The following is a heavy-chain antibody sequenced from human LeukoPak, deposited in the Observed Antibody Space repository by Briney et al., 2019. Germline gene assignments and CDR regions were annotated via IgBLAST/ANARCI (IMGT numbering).Heavy chain of an antibody. CDR2: IKSDGSSI. D-gene: IGHD2-15*01. V-gene: IGHV3-74*01. CDR3: ARDQLYCSGGICYFDY. CDR1: GFTFRSYW. J-gene: IGHJ4*02. Sequence: PGGSLRLSCAASGFTFRSYWMHWVRQAPGKGLVWVSRIKSDGSSITYAESVKGRFTISRDNAKNTLYLQMNSLRAEVTAVYYCARDQLYCSGGICYFDYWGRGTLVTVSS.